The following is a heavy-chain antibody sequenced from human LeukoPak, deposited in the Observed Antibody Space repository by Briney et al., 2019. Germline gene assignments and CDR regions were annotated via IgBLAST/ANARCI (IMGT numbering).Heavy chain of an antibody. Sequence: PSEILSLTCTVSGGSISSYYWSWIRQPPGKGLEWIGNIYYSGRTNYNPSLKSRVTISVDTSKNYFSLKLSSVTAADTAVYYCAGDRWGNWFDPWGQGTLVTVSS. CDR3: AGDRWGNWFDP. J-gene: IGHJ5*02. CDR2: IYYSGRT. D-gene: IGHD1-26*01. CDR1: GGSISSYY. V-gene: IGHV4-59*01.